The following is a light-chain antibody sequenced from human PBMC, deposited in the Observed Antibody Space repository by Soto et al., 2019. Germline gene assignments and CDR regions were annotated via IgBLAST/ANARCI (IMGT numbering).Light chain of an antibody. V-gene: IGKV1D-13*01. J-gene: IGKJ5*01. Sequence: AIQLTQSPSSLSASVGDRDTITCRASHDIASALAWYQQQPGKPPKLMIYDASTLEGGVPSRFSGSGSGTHFTLTISGLQPEDFTTYYCQQFNYFRVTFGQGTRLEI. CDR2: DAS. CDR1: HDIASA. CDR3: QQFNYFRVT.